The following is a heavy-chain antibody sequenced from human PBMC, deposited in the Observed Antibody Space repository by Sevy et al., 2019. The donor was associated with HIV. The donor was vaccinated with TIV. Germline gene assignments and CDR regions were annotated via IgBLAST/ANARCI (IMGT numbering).Heavy chain of an antibody. J-gene: IGHJ3*02. Sequence: ASVKVSCKASGGIFSSYAISWVRQAPGQGLEWMGGIIPIFGTVNYAQKFQGRVTITADKSTSTDYMELSSLGSEDTAVYYCASDYHYDNSGYLRPDDIWGQGTMVTVSS. D-gene: IGHD3-22*01. V-gene: IGHV1-69*06. CDR2: IIPIFGTV. CDR1: GGIFSSYA. CDR3: ASDYHYDNSGYLRPDDI.